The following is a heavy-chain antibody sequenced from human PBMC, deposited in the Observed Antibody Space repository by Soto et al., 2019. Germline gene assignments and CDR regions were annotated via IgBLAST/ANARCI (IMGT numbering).Heavy chain of an antibody. D-gene: IGHD3-16*01. CDR3: ARLPLPWGWFDP. CDR1: GIVFSDY. Sequence: QVQLVESGGGLVKPGGSLRLSCAASGIVFSDYMSWVRQAPGKGLEWLSYISGSGRTIYSADSVKGRFTISRDNATNSLYLQTNNVRAEDTAVYYCARLPLPWGWFDPWGEGTLVTVSS. CDR2: ISGSGRTI. V-gene: IGHV3-11*01. J-gene: IGHJ5*02.